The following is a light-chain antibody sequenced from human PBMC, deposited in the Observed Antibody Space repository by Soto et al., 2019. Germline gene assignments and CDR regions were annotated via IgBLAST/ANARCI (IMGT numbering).Light chain of an antibody. CDR3: QTWDTGSVI. CDR1: SGHSSYA. Sequence: QSVLTQSPSASDSLGASVKFTCTLSSGHSSYAIAWHQQQPEKGPRYLMKLNSDGSHNKGDGIPDRFSGSSSGAERYLTISSLQSEDEADYYCQTWDTGSVIFGGGTKLTVL. CDR2: LNSDGSH. V-gene: IGLV4-69*01. J-gene: IGLJ2*01.